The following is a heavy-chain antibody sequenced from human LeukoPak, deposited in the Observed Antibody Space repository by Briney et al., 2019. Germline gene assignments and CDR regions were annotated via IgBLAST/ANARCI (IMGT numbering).Heavy chain of an antibody. V-gene: IGHV3-23*01. J-gene: IGHJ4*02. D-gene: IGHD4-23*01. CDR3: ANKRYGGNPGGFDY. Sequence: GGSLTLSCAVWGLPHSSYAVLWLRQAPGKGLEWVAAVDGSGGSTYYEDSVNGRFPISRDNSKNPLYLQLNSLRAEDTAVYYCANKRYGGNPGGFDYWGQGTLVTVSS. CDR1: GLPHSSYA. CDR2: VDGSGGST.